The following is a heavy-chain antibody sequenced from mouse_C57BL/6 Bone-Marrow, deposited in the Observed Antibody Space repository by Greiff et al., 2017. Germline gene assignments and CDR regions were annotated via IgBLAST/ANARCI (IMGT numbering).Heavy chain of an antibody. D-gene: IGHD1-1*01. Sequence: QVQLQQSGAELARPGASVKLSCKASGYTFTSYGISWVKQRTLHGLAWIGELYPRRGNTYYNEKFKDKATLTADKASSTADMEVRSVTSDDYAVYFCARYGSRYFDYWGQGTTLTVSS. CDR3: ARYGSRYFDY. CDR2: LYPRRGNT. CDR1: GYTFTSYG. V-gene: IGHV1-81*01. J-gene: IGHJ2*01.